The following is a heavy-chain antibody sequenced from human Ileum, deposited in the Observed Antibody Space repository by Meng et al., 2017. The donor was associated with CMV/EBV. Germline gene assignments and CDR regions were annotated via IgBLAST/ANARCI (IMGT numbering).Heavy chain of an antibody. D-gene: IGHD2/OR15-2a*01. CDR1: YS. CDR3: AGALNTKIGRNQLLVSSFYQL. Sequence: YSFSWVRQAPGQGLEWVGGITPCNDFTNHAEKFQGRVSITADKSTSTAYMHLSGLGSDDSATYFCAGALNTKIGRNQLLVSSFYQLWGQGTLVTVSS. V-gene: IGHV1-69*10. J-gene: IGHJ1*01. CDR2: ITPCNDFT.